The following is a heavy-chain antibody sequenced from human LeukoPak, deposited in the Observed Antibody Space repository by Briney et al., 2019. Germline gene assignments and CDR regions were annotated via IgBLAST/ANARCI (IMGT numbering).Heavy chain of an antibody. Sequence: PGRSLRLSCAASGFTFDDYAMSWVRQAPGKGLEWVSAISGSGGSTYYADSVKGRFTISRDNSKSTLYLQMNSLRAEDTAVYYCAKDRGGYVPALFDYWGQGTLVTVSS. CDR2: ISGSGGST. CDR1: GFTFDDYA. CDR3: AKDRGGYVPALFDY. D-gene: IGHD5-12*01. V-gene: IGHV3-23*01. J-gene: IGHJ4*02.